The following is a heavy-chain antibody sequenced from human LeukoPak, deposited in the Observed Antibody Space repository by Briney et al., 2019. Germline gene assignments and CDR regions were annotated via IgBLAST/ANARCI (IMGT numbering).Heavy chain of an antibody. J-gene: IGHJ4*02. CDR2: IRSKIYGGTT. CDR1: GFTFSDYY. V-gene: IGHV3-49*03. CDR3: TRDQYSSGWYDILFDY. D-gene: IGHD6-19*01. Sequence: GGSLRLSCAASGFTFSDYYMSWIRQAPGKGLEWVGFIRSKIYGGTTEHAASVKGRFTISRDDSKSIAYLQMNSLKTEDTAVYYCTRDQYSSGWYDILFDYWGQGTLVTVSS.